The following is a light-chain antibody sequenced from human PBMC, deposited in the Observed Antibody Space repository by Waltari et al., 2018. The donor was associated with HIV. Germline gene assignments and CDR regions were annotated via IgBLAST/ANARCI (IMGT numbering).Light chain of an antibody. V-gene: IGLV2-14*01. CDR1: PSHVRSSDY. CDR2: EVT. J-gene: IGLJ2*01. CDR3: SSYTNINTVV. Sequence: QSALTPPASVSGSPGQSIPIPCSAAPSHVRSSDYLSWYQQHPGKAPKLIIYEVTNRPSGVSNRFSGSKSGITASLTISGLQTEDEADYYCSSYTNINTVVFGGGTKLTVL.